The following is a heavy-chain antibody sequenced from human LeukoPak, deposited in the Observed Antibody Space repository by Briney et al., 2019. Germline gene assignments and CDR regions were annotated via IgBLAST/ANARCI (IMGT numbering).Heavy chain of an antibody. Sequence: SETLSLTCAVSGGSISNSHWWSWVRQPPRKGLVWIGEIYHGGSTNFNPSLKSRVTISVDRSNNQFSLRLTSVTAADTAVYYCARGEEHGSGTVHFDYWGQGTLVTVSS. J-gene: IGHJ4*02. CDR3: ARGEEHGSGTVHFDY. V-gene: IGHV4-4*02. CDR1: GGSISNSHW. CDR2: IYHGGST. D-gene: IGHD3-10*01.